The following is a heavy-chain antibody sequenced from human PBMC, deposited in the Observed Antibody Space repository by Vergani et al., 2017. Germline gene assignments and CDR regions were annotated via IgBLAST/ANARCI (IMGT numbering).Heavy chain of an antibody. D-gene: IGHD3-9*01. CDR3: ARGDYGILTGYRY. V-gene: IGHV1-46*03. CDR2: INPSGGHT. Sequence: QVQVVQSGAEVKKSGASVKVSCKTSGYTFSNYYMHWVRQAPGQGLEWMGIINPSGGHTNYAQKFQGRVTMTRETSTSTVYMELSSLRSEETAIYYCARGDYGILTGYRYWGQGTLVTVSA. J-gene: IGHJ4*02. CDR1: GYTFSNYY.